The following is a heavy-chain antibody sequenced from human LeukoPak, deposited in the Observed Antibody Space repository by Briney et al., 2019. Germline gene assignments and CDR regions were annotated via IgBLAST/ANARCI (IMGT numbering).Heavy chain of an antibody. CDR2: ISPNSGGT. V-gene: IGHV1-2*02. CDR3: ARGVLAGYDSTSSPFYNRFDP. D-gene: IGHD3-22*01. CDR1: GYTFTGYY. J-gene: IGHJ5*02. Sequence: ASVKVSCKASGYTFTGYYMHWVRQAPGQGLEWMGWISPNSGGTNYAQKFQGRVTMTSDASIGTAYMELSRLRSDDTAMYYCARGVLAGYDSTSSPFYNRFDPWGQGTLVTVSS.